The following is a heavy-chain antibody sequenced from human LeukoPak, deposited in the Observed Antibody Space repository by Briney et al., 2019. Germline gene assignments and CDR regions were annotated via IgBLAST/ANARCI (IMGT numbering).Heavy chain of an antibody. Sequence: GGSLRLSCAASGFTFSSYEMNWVRQAPGKGREWVSYISSSGSTIYYADSVKGRFTISRDNAKNSLYLQMNSLRAEDTAVYYCASIGVVISTYYYYGMDVWGQGTTVTVSS. CDR2: ISSSGSTI. D-gene: IGHD3-3*01. J-gene: IGHJ6*02. CDR1: GFTFSSYE. V-gene: IGHV3-48*03. CDR3: ASIGVVISTYYYYGMDV.